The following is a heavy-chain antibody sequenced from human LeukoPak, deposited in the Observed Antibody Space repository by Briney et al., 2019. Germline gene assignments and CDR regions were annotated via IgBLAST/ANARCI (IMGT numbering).Heavy chain of an antibody. Sequence: KTSETLSLTCAVYGGSFSGYYWSWIRQPPVKGLEWIGEINHSGSTNYNPSLKSRVTISVDTSKNQFSLKLSSVTAADTAVYYCARTHYYFDYWGQGTLVTVSS. V-gene: IGHV4-34*01. J-gene: IGHJ4*02. CDR1: GGSFSGYY. CDR2: INHSGST. CDR3: ARTHYYFDY.